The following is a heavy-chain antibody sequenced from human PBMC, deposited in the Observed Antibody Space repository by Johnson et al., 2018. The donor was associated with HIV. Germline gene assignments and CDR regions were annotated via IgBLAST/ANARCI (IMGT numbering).Heavy chain of an antibody. V-gene: IGHV3-15*01. Sequence: VQLVESGGGLVKPGVSLRLSCTASGFTFSNTWMSWVRQAPGKGLEWVGRIKSKTDGGTTDYAAPVKGRFTISRDDSKNTLYLQMNSLKTEDTAVYYCTTEITMIVVVITTYAFDIWGQGTMVTVSS. CDR3: TTEITMIVVVITTYAFDI. J-gene: IGHJ3*02. D-gene: IGHD3-22*01. CDR1: GFTFSNTW. CDR2: IKSKTDGGTT.